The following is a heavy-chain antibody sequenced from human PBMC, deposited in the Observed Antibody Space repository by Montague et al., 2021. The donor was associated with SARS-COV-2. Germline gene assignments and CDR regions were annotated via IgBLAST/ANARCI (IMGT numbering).Heavy chain of an antibody. CDR2: IYYSGST. CDR3: ARAPPGYWGFVVVVAAHFDY. D-gene: IGHD2-15*01. Sequence: SETLSLTCTASGGSISSSSYYWGWIRQPPGKGLEWIGSIYYSGSTYYNPSLKGRVTISVDTSKNQFSLKLRSVTAADTAVYYCARAPPGYWGFVVVVAAHFDYWGQGTLVTVSS. CDR1: GGSISSSSYY. V-gene: IGHV4-39*07. J-gene: IGHJ4*02.